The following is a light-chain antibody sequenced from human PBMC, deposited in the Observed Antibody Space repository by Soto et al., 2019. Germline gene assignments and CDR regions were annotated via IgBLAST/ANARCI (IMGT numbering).Light chain of an antibody. Sequence: DIQMTQSPSSLSASVGDRVTLTCRASQTAYRFLNWYQHKPGTAPKLLIYGTSTLQRGVPSRFSGSGSATDFTLTITSLQPEDVATYYCQQNYIRPLTFGGGTRV. V-gene: IGKV1-39*01. J-gene: IGKJ4*01. CDR3: QQNYIRPLT. CDR2: GTS. CDR1: QTAYRF.